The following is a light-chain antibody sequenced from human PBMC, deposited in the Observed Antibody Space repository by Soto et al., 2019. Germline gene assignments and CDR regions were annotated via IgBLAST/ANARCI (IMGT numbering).Light chain of an antibody. CDR2: GAS. V-gene: IGKV3-20*01. CDR3: QQYTGPPTT. J-gene: IGKJ5*01. CDR1: QTVSSNY. Sequence: EIILTQSPDTLPLSPGERASLCCRASQTVSSNYLAWCQQRPGQAPRLLIYGASTRAAGIPDRFSGSGSGTDFTLTITRLEPEDSAVYFCQQYTGPPTTFGQGTRLEIK.